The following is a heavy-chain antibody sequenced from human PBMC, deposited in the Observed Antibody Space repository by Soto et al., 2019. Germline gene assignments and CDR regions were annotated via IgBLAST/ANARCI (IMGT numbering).Heavy chain of an antibody. Sequence: EVQLAESGGGLVQPGGSLRLSCAAPGFTFSSYWMSWVRQAPGKALECVANIKQDGRETYYVDSVKGRFTISRDNANSALYLQMDSLGAEDTAVYYCARGTSHYNYVHVWYWGQGTHVIVSS. J-gene: IGHJ4*02. V-gene: IGHV3-7*03. D-gene: IGHD3-16*01. CDR1: GFTFSSYW. CDR2: IKQDGRET. CDR3: ARGTSHYNYVHVWY.